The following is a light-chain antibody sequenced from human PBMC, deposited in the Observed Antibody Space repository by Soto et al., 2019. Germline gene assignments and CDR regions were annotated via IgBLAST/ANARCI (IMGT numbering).Light chain of an antibody. CDR3: SSYAGSAEV. CDR2: EVA. V-gene: IGLV2-23*02. CDR1: SSDVGAYNL. Sequence: QSALTQPASVSGSPGQSITISCSGTSSDVGAYNLVSWYQQYPGKAPQLMIYEVATRPSGVSNRFSASKSGNTASLTISGLQAEDEAEYYCSSYAGSAEVFGTGTKLTVL. J-gene: IGLJ1*01.